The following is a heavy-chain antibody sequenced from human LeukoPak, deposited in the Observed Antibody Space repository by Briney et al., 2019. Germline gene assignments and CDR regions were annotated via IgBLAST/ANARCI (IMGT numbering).Heavy chain of an antibody. CDR2: MNPNSGNT. V-gene: IGHV1-8*03. J-gene: IGHJ4*02. Sequence: ASVKVSCKASGYTFTSYDINRVRQATGQGLEWMGWMNPNSGNTGYAQKFQGRVTITRNTSISTAYMELSSLRSEDTAVYYCAIVMVRGVVGEYYFDYWGQGTLVTVSS. D-gene: IGHD3-10*01. CDR3: AIVMVRGVVGEYYFDY. CDR1: GYTFTSYD.